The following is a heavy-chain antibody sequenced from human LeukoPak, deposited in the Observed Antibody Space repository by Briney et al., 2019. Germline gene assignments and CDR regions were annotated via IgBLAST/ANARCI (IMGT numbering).Heavy chain of an antibody. CDR2: IYYSGSS. J-gene: IGHJ4*02. CDR3: ARHRGYSSGLFEY. D-gene: IGHD6-19*01. CDR1: GGSISSFY. Sequence: SETLSLTCTVSGGSISSFYWNWIRQPPGKGLEWLGYIYYSGSSNYNPSLKSRITISVDTSKNQFSLNLSSVTAADTAVYYCARHRGYSSGLFEYWSQGTLVTVSS. V-gene: IGHV4-59*08.